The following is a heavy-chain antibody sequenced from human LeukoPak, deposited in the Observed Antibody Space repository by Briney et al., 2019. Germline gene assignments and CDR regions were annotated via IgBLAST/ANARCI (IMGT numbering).Heavy chain of an antibody. V-gene: IGHV4-4*07. D-gene: IGHD3-22*01. CDR3: ARDDYYDSSGYSYFDY. CDR2: IYTSGST. CDR1: GGSISSYY. J-gene: IGHJ4*02. Sequence: SSETLSLTCTVSGGSISSYYWSWIRQPAGKGLEWIGRIYTSGSTNYNPSLKSRVTMSVDTSKNQFSLRLSSVTAADTAVYYCARDDYYDSSGYSYFDYWGQGTLVTVSS.